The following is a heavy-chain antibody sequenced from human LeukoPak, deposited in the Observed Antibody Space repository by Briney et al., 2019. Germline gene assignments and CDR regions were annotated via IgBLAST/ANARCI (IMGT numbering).Heavy chain of an antibody. CDR2: IYSGGST. CDR3: ASDSYSQEYFQH. D-gene: IGHD2-15*01. V-gene: IGHV3-66*01. Sequence: GGSLRLSCAASGFSVSNNYMSWVRQAPGKGLEWVSVIYSGGSTFYADSVKGRFTISRDNSKNTLSLQMNSLRAEDTAVFYCASDSYSQEYFQHWGQGALVTVSS. J-gene: IGHJ1*01. CDR1: GFSVSNNY.